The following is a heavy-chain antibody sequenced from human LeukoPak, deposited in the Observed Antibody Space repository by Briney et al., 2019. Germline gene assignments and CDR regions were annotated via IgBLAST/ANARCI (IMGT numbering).Heavy chain of an antibody. V-gene: IGHV3-23*01. J-gene: IGHJ4*02. CDR1: GFTFSGYA. CDR2: ISGSGGST. CDR3: AKLEVAATLDY. Sequence: GGSLRLSCAASGFTFSGYATSWVRQAPGKGLAWVSAISGSGGSTFYADSVKGRFTISRDNSKNTLYLQMNSLRADDTAVYYCAKLEVAATLDYWGQGTLVTVSS. D-gene: IGHD2-15*01.